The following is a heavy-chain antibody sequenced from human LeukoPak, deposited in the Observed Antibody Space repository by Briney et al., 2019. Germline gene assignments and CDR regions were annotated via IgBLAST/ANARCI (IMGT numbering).Heavy chain of an antibody. CDR1: GYTFTSYY. CDR3: ARLPRGPGSYYNPTDY. J-gene: IGHJ4*02. D-gene: IGHD3-10*01. V-gene: IGHV1-2*02. CDR2: INPNSGGT. Sequence: GASVKVSCKASGYTFTSYYMHWVRQAPGQGLEWMGWINPNSGGTNYAQKFQGRVTMTRDTSISTAYMELSRLRSDDTAVYYCARLPRGPGSYYNPTDYWGQGTLVTVSS.